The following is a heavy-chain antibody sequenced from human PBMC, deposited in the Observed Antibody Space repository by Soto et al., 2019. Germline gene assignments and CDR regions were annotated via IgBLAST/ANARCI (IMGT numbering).Heavy chain of an antibody. CDR2: ISGSGGST. D-gene: IGHD2-2*01. CDR3: AKAGCSSTSCYYYYYMDV. Sequence: EVQLLESGGGLVQPGGSLRLSCAASGFTFSSYAMSWVRQAPGKGLEWVSAISGSGGSTYYADSVKGRFTISRDNSKNTLYMQMNSLRAEDTAVYYCAKAGCSSTSCYYYYYMDVWGKGTTVTDSS. CDR1: GFTFSSYA. J-gene: IGHJ6*03. V-gene: IGHV3-23*01.